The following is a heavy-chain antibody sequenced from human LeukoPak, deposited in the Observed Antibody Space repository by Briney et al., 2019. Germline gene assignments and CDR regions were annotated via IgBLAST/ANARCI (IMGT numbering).Heavy chain of an antibody. V-gene: IGHV1-69*05. D-gene: IGHD5-24*01. Sequence: SVKVSCKASGGTFRSYAISWVRQAPGQGLEWMGRIIPIFGTANYAQKFQGRVTITTGESTSTAYMELSSLRSEDTAVYYCARDIADGYNWAAFDYWGQGTLVTVSS. J-gene: IGHJ4*02. CDR1: GGTFRSYA. CDR3: ARDIADGYNWAAFDY. CDR2: IIPIFGTA.